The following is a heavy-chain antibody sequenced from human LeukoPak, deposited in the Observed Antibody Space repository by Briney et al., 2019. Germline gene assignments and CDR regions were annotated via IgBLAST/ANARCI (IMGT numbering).Heavy chain of an antibody. J-gene: IGHJ4*02. V-gene: IGHV1-2*02. CDR2: INPNSGGT. Sequence: ASVMVSCKASGYTFTGYYMHWVRQAPGQGLEWMGWINPNSGGTNYAQKFQGRVTMTRDTSISTAYMELSRLRSDDTAVYYCARDAGIAVADQFDYWGQGTLVTVSS. D-gene: IGHD6-19*01. CDR3: ARDAGIAVADQFDY. CDR1: GYTFTGYY.